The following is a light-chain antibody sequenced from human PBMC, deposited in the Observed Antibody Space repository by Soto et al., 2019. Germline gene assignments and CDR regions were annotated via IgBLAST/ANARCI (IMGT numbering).Light chain of an antibody. Sequence: QSVLTQPASVSGSPGQSITISCTGTSSDVGGYNYVSWFQQYPAKAPKLMIYEVTNRPSGVSSRFSGSKSGNTASLTISGLQAEDEADYYCSSYTSSTTVVFGGGTKVTVL. CDR2: EVT. V-gene: IGLV2-14*01. CDR1: SSDVGGYNY. J-gene: IGLJ2*01. CDR3: SSYTSSTTVV.